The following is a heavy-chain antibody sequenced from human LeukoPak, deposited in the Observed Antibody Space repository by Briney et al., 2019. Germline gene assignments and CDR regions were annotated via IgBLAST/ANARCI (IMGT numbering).Heavy chain of an antibody. CDR2: ISSSSSYI. CDR3: ARVNEDQDAFDI. V-gene: IGHV3-21*06. J-gene: IGHJ3*02. CDR1: GFTFSSYS. Sequence: GGSLRLSCAASGFTFSSYSMNWVRQAPGKGLEWVSSISSSSSYIYYADSVKGRFTISRDNAKNSLYLQMNSLRAEDTAVYYCARVNEDQDAFDIWGQGTMVTVSS. D-gene: IGHD2-15*01.